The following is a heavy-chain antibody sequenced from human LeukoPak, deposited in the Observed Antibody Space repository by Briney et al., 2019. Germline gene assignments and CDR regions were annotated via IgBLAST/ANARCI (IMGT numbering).Heavy chain of an antibody. V-gene: IGHV3-7*01. D-gene: IGHD3-16*01. CDR3: ARARGSYVEAAY. Sequence: GGSLRLSCAASGFSFSDYWMSWVRQAPGRGLEWVGNINQDGSQNSSVDSVKGRFTISRDNAKNSLYLQMNSLGAEDTALYYCARARGSYVEAAYWGQGTLVTVSS. J-gene: IGHJ4*02. CDR1: GFSFSDYW. CDR2: INQDGSQN.